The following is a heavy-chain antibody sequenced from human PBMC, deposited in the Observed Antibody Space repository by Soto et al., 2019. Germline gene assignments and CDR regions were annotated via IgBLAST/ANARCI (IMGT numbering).Heavy chain of an antibody. V-gene: IGHV4-34*01. Sequence: QVQLQQWGAGLLKPSETLSLTCAVYGGSFSGYYWSWIRQPPGTGLEWLGEINHSGRTNNNPALKRRVTRLEDTYKTQFQTKLRSVTAADTAVYYCARGYKGLVLRYFDQRTDFDYCGQGNLATVSS. CDR1: GGSFSGYY. CDR3: ARGYKGLVLRYFDQRTDFDY. J-gene: IGHJ4*02. D-gene: IGHD3-9*01. CDR2: INHSGRT.